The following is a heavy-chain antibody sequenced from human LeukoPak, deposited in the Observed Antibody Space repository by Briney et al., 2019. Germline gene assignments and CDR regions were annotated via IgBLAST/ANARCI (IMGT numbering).Heavy chain of an antibody. J-gene: IGHJ4*02. CDR2: IRSKAYGETA. D-gene: IGHD1-1*01. CDR3: TRDRGAYNLYDY. Sequence: GGSLRLSCTASGFTFGDYAMSWIRQAPGRGLEWVGFIRSKAYGETADYAASVKGRFTISRDDSKAIAYLQMNSLKTKDTAVYHCTRDRGAYNLYDYWGQGTLVTVSS. CDR1: GFTFGDYA. V-gene: IGHV3-49*03.